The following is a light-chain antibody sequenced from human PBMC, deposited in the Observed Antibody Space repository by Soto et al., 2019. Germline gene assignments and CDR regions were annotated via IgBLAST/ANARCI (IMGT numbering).Light chain of an antibody. CDR3: QQYNNWPPNT. J-gene: IGKJ2*01. CDR1: QSVSSN. V-gene: IGKV3D-15*01. CDR2: GVY. Sequence: VLKQSPGTLSLSKGERAILSCRASQSVSSNLAWYQQKPGQAPRLLIYGVYTRAPGIPARFSDSGSGTEFTLTISSLQSEDFAVYYCQQYNNWPPNTFGQGTMVDIK.